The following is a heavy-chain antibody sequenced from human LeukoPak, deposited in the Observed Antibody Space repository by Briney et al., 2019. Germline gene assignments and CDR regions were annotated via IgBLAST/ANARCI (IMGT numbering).Heavy chain of an antibody. CDR3: TRDPDG. CDR2: IYSGGDT. CDR1: GFSVANYY. Sequence: GGSLRLSCAASGFSVANYYMSWVRRAPGKGLEWVSVIYSGGDTFHADSVKGRFILSRDISKNTLYLQMNSLRVDDTAVYYCTRDPDGWGQGTLVTVSS. J-gene: IGHJ4*02. V-gene: IGHV3-66*01.